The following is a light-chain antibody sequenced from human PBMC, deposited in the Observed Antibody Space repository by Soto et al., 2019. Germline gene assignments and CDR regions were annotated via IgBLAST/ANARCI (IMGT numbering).Light chain of an antibody. V-gene: IGKV3-11*01. Sequence: EIVLTQSPATVSLSPGERATLSCWASQSLSSYLAWYQQKPGQAPRLLIYDASNRANGIPARFTGSGSGTDFTLTISSLEPEDVAVYFCQQRAGWPPTLGGGTKVDIK. CDR3: QQRAGWPPT. CDR1: QSLSSY. CDR2: DAS. J-gene: IGKJ4*01.